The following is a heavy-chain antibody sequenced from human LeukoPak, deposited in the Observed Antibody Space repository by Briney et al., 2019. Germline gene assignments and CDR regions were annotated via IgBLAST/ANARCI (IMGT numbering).Heavy chain of an antibody. CDR2: IYSGGTT. CDR1: GFTVSGHC. Sequence: AGGSLRLSCAASGFTVSGHCMTWVRQAPGKGLEWVSTIYSGGTTYYADSVMGRFTISRHNSRNTLYLQMNSLRAEDTAVYYCARVDTVMAYYFDLWGQGTLVIVSS. V-gene: IGHV3-53*04. J-gene: IGHJ4*02. CDR3: ARVDTVMAYYFDL. D-gene: IGHD5-18*01.